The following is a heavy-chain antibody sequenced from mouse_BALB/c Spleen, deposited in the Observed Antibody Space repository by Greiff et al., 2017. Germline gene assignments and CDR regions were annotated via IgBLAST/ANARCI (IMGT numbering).Heavy chain of an antibody. J-gene: IGHJ3*01. Sequence: QVQLQQSGAELVRPGTSVKVSCKASGYAFTNYLIEWVKQRPGQGLEWIGVINPGSGGTNYNEKFKGKATLTADKSSSTAYMQLSSLTSDDSAVYFCARGASYGYDGSWFAYWGQGTLVTVSA. CDR3: ARGASYGYDGSWFAY. CDR1: GYAFTNYL. D-gene: IGHD2-2*01. V-gene: IGHV1-54*03. CDR2: INPGSGGT.